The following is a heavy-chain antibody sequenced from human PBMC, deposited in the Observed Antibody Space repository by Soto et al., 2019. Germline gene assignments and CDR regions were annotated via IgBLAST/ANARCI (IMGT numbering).Heavy chain of an antibody. J-gene: IGHJ5*02. CDR1: GGTFSSYT. CDR3: ARDLSMVRGVTWFDP. V-gene: IGHV1-69*04. CDR2: IIPILGIA. D-gene: IGHD3-10*01. Sequence: SVKVSCKASGGTFSSYTISWVRQAPGQGLEWMGRIIPILGIANYAQKFQGRVTITAGKSTSTAYMELSSLRSEDTAVYYCARDLSMVRGVTWFDPWGQGTLVTVSS.